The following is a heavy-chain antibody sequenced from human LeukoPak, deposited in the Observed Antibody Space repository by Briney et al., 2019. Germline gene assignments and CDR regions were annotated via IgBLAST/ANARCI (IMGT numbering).Heavy chain of an antibody. Sequence: QSGGSLRLSCAASGFTFSSYWMSWVRQAPGKGLEWVANIKQDGSEKYYVDSVKGRFTISRDNAKKSLYLQMNSLRAEDTAVYYCARDYDFWSGYYSDWGQGTLVTVSS. CDR1: GFTFSSYW. V-gene: IGHV3-7*01. D-gene: IGHD3-3*01. CDR2: IKQDGSEK. CDR3: ARDYDFWSGYYSD. J-gene: IGHJ4*02.